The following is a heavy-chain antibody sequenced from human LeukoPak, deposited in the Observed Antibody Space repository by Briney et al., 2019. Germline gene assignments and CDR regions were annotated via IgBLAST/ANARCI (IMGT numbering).Heavy chain of an antibody. CDR3: ARHRVGHCTSVTCPTFEY. CDR2: FYYSGST. D-gene: IGHD2-8*02. CDR1: GGSISSYY. V-gene: IGHV4-59*08. J-gene: IGHJ4*02. Sequence: PSETLSLTCTVSGGSISSYYWSWIRQPPGKGLEWIGYFYYSGSTNYNPSLKSRVTISVDTSKNQFSLKLSSVTAADTAVYYCARHRVGHCTSVTCPTFEYWGQGTLVTVSS.